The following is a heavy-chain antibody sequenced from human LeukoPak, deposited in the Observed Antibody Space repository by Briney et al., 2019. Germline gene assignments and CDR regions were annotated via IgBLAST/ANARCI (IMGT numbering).Heavy chain of an antibody. D-gene: IGHD5-18*01. Sequence: ASVKVSCKASGYTFTGYYMHWVRQAPGQGLEWMGWINPNSGGTNYAQKFQGRVTMTRDTSISTAYMELSRLRSDDTAVYYCARDLNEYSYGYVLAFDIWGQGTMVTVSS. CDR1: GYTFTGYY. J-gene: IGHJ3*02. CDR3: ARDLNEYSYGYVLAFDI. V-gene: IGHV1-2*02. CDR2: INPNSGGT.